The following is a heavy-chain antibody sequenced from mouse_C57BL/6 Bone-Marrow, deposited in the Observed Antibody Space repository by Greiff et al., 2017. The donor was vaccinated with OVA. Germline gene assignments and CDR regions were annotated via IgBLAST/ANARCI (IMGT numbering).Heavy chain of an antibody. CDR1: GFTFSSYA. J-gene: IGHJ2*01. Sequence: EVMLVESGGGLVKPGGSLKLSCAASGFTFSSYAMSWVRQTPEKRLEWVATISDGGSYTYYPDNVKGRFTISRDNAKNNLYLLMSHLKSEDTAMYYCARVPYYGKDYFDYWGQGTTLTVSS. V-gene: IGHV5-4*03. D-gene: IGHD1-1*01. CDR3: ARVPYYGKDYFDY. CDR2: ISDGGSYT.